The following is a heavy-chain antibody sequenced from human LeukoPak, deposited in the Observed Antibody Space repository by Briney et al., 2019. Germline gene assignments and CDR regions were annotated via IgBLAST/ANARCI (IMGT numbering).Heavy chain of an antibody. D-gene: IGHD6-13*01. Sequence: SETLSLTCTVSGGSISGSSYYWGWIRQPPGKGLEWIGSIYYSGSTYYNPSLKSRVTISVDTSKNQFSLKLSSVTAADTAVYYCARYAAAADYWGQGTLVTVSS. J-gene: IGHJ4*02. CDR3: ARYAAAADY. CDR2: IYYSGST. V-gene: IGHV4-39*01. CDR1: GGSISGSSYY.